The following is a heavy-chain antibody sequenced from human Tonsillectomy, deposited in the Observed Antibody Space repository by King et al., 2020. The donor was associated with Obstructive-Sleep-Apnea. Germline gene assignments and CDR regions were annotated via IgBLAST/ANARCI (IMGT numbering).Heavy chain of an antibody. Sequence: VQLVESGGGLVQPGGSLRLSCAASGFTFSSYAMSWVRQAPGKGLEWVSAISGTSGRTYYADSVKGRFTISRDNSKNTLYLQMNSLRAEDTAVYYCAKGPLAIVATIRHYFDSWGQGTLVTVSS. CDR1: GFTFSSYA. V-gene: IGHV3-23*04. J-gene: IGHJ4*02. CDR2: ISGTSGRT. D-gene: IGHD5-12*01. CDR3: AKGPLAIVATIRHYFDS.